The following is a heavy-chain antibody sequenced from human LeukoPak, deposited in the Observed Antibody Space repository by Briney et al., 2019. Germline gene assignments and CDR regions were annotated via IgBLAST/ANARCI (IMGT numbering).Heavy chain of an antibody. V-gene: IGHV1-18*01. CDR1: GYSFTSYG. Sequence: ASVKVSCKASGYSFTSYGISWVRQAPGQGLEWMGWISGYNGNTNYAQKLQGRVTLTTDTSTSTAYMELRSLRSDDTAVYYCARSRKYCSSTSCYWASWFDPWGQGTLVTASS. J-gene: IGHJ5*02. D-gene: IGHD2-2*01. CDR2: ISGYNGNT. CDR3: ARSRKYCSSTSCYWASWFDP.